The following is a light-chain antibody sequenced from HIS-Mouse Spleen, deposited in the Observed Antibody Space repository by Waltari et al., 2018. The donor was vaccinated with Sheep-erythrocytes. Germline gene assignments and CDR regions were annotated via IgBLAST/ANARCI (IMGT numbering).Light chain of an antibody. CDR1: KLGDKY. CDR2: QDS. Sequence: SYELTQPPSVSVSPGQTASSPCSGAKLGDKYACWYHQKPGQSPVLVIYQDSKRPSGIPERFSGSNSGNTATLTISGTQAMDEADYYCCSYAGSYKHVFATGTKVTVL. CDR3: CSYAGSYKHV. V-gene: IGLV3-1*01. J-gene: IGLJ1*01.